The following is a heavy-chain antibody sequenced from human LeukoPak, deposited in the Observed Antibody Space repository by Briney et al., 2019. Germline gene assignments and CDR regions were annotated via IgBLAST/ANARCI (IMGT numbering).Heavy chain of an antibody. J-gene: IGHJ4*02. CDR2: VFGSGGNT. CDR1: GFTFSSYA. D-gene: IGHD3-10*01. V-gene: IGHV3-23*01. Sequence: PGASLRLSCAASGFTFSSYALNWVRQAPGKGLEWVSAVFGSGGNTYYADSVKGRFTISRENSNNTLYLQMSSLRAEDAAIYYYAKGALGTFYSHFDSWGQGTLVTVSS. CDR3: AKGALGTFYSHFDS.